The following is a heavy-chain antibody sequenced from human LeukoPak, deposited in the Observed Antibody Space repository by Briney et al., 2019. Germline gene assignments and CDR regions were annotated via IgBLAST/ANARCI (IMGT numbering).Heavy chain of an antibody. D-gene: IGHD2-21*02. CDR3: ARGGGGCGGDCYSESDAFDI. V-gene: IGHV5-51*01. Sequence: GESLKISCKGSGYSFTSYWIGWVRQTPGKGLEWMGIIYPGDSDTRYSPSFQGQVTISADKSISTAYLQWSSLKASDTAMYYCARGGGGCGGDCYSESDAFDIWGQGTMVTVSS. CDR2: IYPGDSDT. J-gene: IGHJ3*02. CDR1: GYSFTSYW.